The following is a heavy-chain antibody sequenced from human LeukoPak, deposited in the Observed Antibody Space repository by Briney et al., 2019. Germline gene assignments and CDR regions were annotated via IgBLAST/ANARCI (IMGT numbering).Heavy chain of an antibody. V-gene: IGHV1-46*01. CDR1: GYTFTSYY. CDR2: INPSGGST. Sequence: GASVKVSCKASGYTFTSYYMHWVRQAPGQGLEWMGIINPSGGSTSYAQKFQGRVTMTRDMSTSTVYMELSSLRSEDTAVYYCARGGTVGATKLDFDYWGQGTLVTVSS. D-gene: IGHD1-26*01. CDR3: ARGGTVGATKLDFDY. J-gene: IGHJ4*02.